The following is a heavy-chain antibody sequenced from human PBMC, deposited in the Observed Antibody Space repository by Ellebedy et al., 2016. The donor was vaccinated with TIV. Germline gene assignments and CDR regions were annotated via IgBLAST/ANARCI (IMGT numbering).Heavy chain of an antibody. CDR1: GFTFSSYA. CDR3: ARDLHPTDANWFDA. J-gene: IGHJ5*02. V-gene: IGHV3-23*01. CDR2: ISGSGHST. Sequence: PGGSLRLSCATSGFTFSSYAVRWVRQAPGQGLEWVSAISGSGHSTFYADSVKGRFTVSRDNSKNTLYLQMHSLRAEDTAIYYCARDLHPTDANWFDAWGQGTLVTVSS.